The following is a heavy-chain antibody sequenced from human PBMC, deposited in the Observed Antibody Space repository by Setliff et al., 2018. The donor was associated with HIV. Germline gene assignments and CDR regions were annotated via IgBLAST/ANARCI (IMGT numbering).Heavy chain of an antibody. V-gene: IGHV4-61*09. CDR2: IYSSGST. CDR1: GGSITSGNYY. J-gene: IGHJ6*03. CDR3: ARVPKTPIAAPYYYYMDV. Sequence: TLSLTCTVSGGSITSGNYYWSWIRQPAGKGLEWIGHIYSSGSTKYNPSLKSRVTMSVATSMNQFSLQLNSVTAADTAVYYCARVPKTPIAAPYYYYMDVWGKGTTVTVSS. D-gene: IGHD6-6*01.